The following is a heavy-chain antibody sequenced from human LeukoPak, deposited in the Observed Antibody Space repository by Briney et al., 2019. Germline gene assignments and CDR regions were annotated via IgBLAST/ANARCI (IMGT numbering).Heavy chain of an antibody. V-gene: IGHV3-30*02. D-gene: IGHD3-22*01. CDR3: AKDVPSNGLDY. Sequence: PGGPLRLSCAASGFTFSNFGMYWVRQAPGKALEGVAFVRYDGTTKYYADSVRGRFTISRDNSKSNLYLQMNSLRLEDTAVYYCAKDVPSNGLDYWGQGTLVTV. CDR1: GFTFSNFG. CDR2: VRYDGTTK. J-gene: IGHJ4*02.